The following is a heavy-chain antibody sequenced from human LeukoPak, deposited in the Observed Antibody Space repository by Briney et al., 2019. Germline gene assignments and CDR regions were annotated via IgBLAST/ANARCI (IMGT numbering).Heavy chain of an antibody. CDR3: AMGEIDYGEAFDI. CDR1: GGTFSSYA. J-gene: IGHJ3*02. Sequence: GASVTVSCKASGGTFSSYAISWVRQAPGQGLEWMGRIIPILGIANYAQKFQGRVTITADKYTSTAYMELSSLRYEDTAVYYCAMGEIDYGEAFDIWGQGTMVTVSS. V-gene: IGHV1-69*04. D-gene: IGHD4-17*01. CDR2: IIPILGIA.